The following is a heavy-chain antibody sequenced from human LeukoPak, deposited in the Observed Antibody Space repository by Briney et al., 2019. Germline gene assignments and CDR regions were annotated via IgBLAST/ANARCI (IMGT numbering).Heavy chain of an antibody. CDR1: GDSITYFY. CDR2: VSSSGST. J-gene: IGHJ4*02. CDR3: ARGKSRGSHIDY. V-gene: IGHV4-4*07. Sequence: PSETLSLTCSVSGDSITYFYWSWIRQAAGKGLEWIGRVSSSGSTDYNASLKSRVTMSVDTSKNQLSLKMISVTAADTAVYFCARGKSRGSHIDYWGQGTLVTVSS. D-gene: IGHD1-26*01.